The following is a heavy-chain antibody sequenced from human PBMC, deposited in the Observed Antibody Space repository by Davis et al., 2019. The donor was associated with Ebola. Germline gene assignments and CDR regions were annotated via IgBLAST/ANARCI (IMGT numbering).Heavy chain of an antibody. V-gene: IGHV1-18*01. CDR1: GYAFTSYG. J-gene: IGHJ4*02. CDR3: ASGSGSSDY. CDR2: ISGYNGNT. Sequence: AASVKVSCKASGYAFTSYGISWVRQAPGQGLEWMGRISGYNGNTNYAQRFQGRVTMTTDTSTSTAYMELRSLTSDDTAVYYCASGSGSSDYWGQGTLVTVSS. D-gene: IGHD3-10*01.